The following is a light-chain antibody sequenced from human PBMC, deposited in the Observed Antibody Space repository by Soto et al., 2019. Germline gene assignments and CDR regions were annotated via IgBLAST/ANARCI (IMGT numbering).Light chain of an antibody. V-gene: IGKV1-5*03. CDR1: QSISPW. CDR3: QQYINRWT. CDR2: KAS. J-gene: IGKJ1*01. Sequence: DIQMTQSPSTLSASVGDRVTITCRASQSISPWLAWYQQKPGKAPKLLIYKASSLQSGVPSRFSGSGSGTEFILTISSLQPDDFATYYCQQYINRWTFGQVTKVEIK.